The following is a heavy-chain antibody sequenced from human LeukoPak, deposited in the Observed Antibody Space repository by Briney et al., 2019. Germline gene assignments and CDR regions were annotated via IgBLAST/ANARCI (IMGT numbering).Heavy chain of an antibody. Sequence: GGSLRLSCAASGFTFIRTGMHWVRQAPGKGLEWVAFIRYDGSDAFYIDSVKGRFTISRDNSKSLVYLQMNILRPEDTAVYFCAKEDYYDITGTRFGLEYWGQGTLVAVSS. V-gene: IGHV3-30*02. CDR3: AKEDYYDITGTRFGLEY. CDR2: IRYDGSDA. J-gene: IGHJ4*02. CDR1: GFTFIRTG. D-gene: IGHD3-22*01.